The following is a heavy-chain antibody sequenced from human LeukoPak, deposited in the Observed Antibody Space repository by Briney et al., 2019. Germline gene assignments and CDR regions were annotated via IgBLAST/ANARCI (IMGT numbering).Heavy chain of an antibody. D-gene: IGHD6-13*01. CDR2: ISGSGAGT. CDR3: AKDGTVTSSWSHYYFDY. V-gene: IGHV3-23*01. J-gene: IGHJ4*02. Sequence: PGGSLRLSFAASGFTFSNAWMSWVRQAPGKALEWVSVISGSGAGTYYADSVKGRFTISRDNSKSTLYLQMNSLRAEDTAVYFCAKDGTVTSSWSHYYFDYWGQGTLVTVSS. CDR1: GFTFSNAW.